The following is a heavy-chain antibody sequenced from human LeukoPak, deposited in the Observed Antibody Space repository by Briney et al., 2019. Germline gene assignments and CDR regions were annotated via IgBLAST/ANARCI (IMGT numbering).Heavy chain of an antibody. CDR1: GFTFSSYS. J-gene: IGHJ4*02. CDR2: IYSGGST. V-gene: IGHV3-66*01. CDR3: ARGANVGSGGSCYGDSCDY. D-gene: IGHD2-15*01. Sequence: GGSLRLSCAASGFTFSSYSMNWVRQAPGKGLEWVSVIYSGGSTYYADSVKGRFTISRDNSKNTVYLQMNSLRAEDTAVYYCARGANVGSGGSCYGDSCDYWGQGTLVTVSS.